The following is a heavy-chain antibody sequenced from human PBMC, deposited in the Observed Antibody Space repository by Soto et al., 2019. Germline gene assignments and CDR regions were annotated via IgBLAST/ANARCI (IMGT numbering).Heavy chain of an antibody. CDR2: IYYSGST. V-gene: IGHV4-39*01. D-gene: IGHD6-13*01. Sequence: SETLSLTCTVSGGSISSTIYYWGWIRQPPGKGLEWIGSIYYSGSTYYNPSLTSRVTISVDTSKNQFSLRLSSVTAADTAVYYCARNDLASAGYVDYWGQGTLVTVSS. CDR3: ARNDLASAGYVDY. J-gene: IGHJ4*02. CDR1: GGSISSTIYY.